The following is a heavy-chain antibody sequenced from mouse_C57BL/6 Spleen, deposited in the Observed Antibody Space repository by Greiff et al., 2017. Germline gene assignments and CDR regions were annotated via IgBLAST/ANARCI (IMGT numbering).Heavy chain of an antibody. V-gene: IGHV10-1*01. J-gene: IGHJ4*01. CDR3: VRTDYYDYDRVESYAMDY. CDR2: IRSKSNNYAT. D-gene: IGHD2-4*01. CDR1: GFSFNTYA. Sequence: DVKLQESGGGLVQPKGSLKLSCAASGFSFNTYAMNWVRQAPGKGLEWVARIRSKSNNYATYYADSVKDRFTISRDDSESMLYLQMNNLKTEDTAMYYCVRTDYYDYDRVESYAMDYWGQGTSVTVSS.